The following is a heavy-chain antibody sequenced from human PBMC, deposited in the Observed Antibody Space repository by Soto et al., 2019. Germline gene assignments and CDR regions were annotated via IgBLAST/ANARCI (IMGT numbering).Heavy chain of an antibody. CDR2: IKEDGSEK. J-gene: IGHJ4*02. V-gene: IGHV3-7*01. D-gene: IGHD5-18*01. Sequence: EVQLVESGGGLVQPGGSLRLSCAASGFTFSSSWMNWVRQAPGKGLEWVAGIKEDGSEKYYVDIVKGRFTISRDNVENSLYPQMNSLRGEDSAVYFCARDRGYSSYDYWGLGTLVTVSS. CDR1: GFTFSSSW. CDR3: ARDRGYSSYDY.